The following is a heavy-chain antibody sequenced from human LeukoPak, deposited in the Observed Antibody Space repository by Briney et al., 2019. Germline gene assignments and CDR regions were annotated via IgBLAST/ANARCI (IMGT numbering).Heavy chain of an antibody. V-gene: IGHV1-46*01. J-gene: IGHJ6*03. CDR1: GYTFTSYY. Sequence: GASVKVSCKASGYTFTSYYMHWVRQAPGQGLEWMGIINPSGGSTSYAQKFQGRVTMTRDMSTSTVYMEPSSLRSEDTAVYYCARSGDYDILTGYWYYYYMDVWGKGTTVTVSS. CDR3: ARSGDYDILTGYWYYYYMDV. CDR2: INPSGGST. D-gene: IGHD3-9*01.